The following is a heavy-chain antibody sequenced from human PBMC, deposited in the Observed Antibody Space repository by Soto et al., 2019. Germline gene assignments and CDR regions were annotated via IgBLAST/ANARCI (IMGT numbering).Heavy chain of an antibody. CDR3: TRDRGYSNWFDP. V-gene: IGHV4-30-2*01. CDR2: IYHSGRT. D-gene: IGHD5-18*01. J-gene: IGHJ5*02. CDR1: GGSISSGGYS. Sequence: SETLSLTCAVSGGSISSGGYSWSWNRQPPGKGLEWIGYIYHSGRTYYNPSFRSRVSISVDTSKNQFSLKLSSATAADTATYYCTRDRGYSNWFDPWGQGTLVTVSS.